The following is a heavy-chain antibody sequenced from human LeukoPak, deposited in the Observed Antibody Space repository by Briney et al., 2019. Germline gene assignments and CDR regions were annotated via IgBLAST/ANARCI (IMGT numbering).Heavy chain of an antibody. V-gene: IGHV1-18*01. CDR3: ARGFPPRRNYDSSGYYSYYFDH. CDR2: ISAYNGNT. CDR1: GYTFTSYG. Sequence: GASVKVSCKASGYTFTSYGISWVRQAPGQGLEWMGWISAYNGNTNYAQKLQGRVTMTTDTSTSTAYMELRSLRSDDTAVYYCARGFPPRRNYDSSGYYSYYFDHWGQGTLVTASS. J-gene: IGHJ4*02. D-gene: IGHD3-22*01.